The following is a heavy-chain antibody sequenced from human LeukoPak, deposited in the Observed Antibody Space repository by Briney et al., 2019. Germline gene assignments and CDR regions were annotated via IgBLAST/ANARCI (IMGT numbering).Heavy chain of an antibody. V-gene: IGHV4-59*01. Sequence: SETLSLTYTVSGGSISSYYWSWIRQPPGKGLEWIGYIYYSGSTNYNPSLKSRVTISVDTSKKQFSLNLRSVTAADTAVYYCVRGPYGSSISNWFDPWGQGLLVTVSS. D-gene: IGHD3-10*01. CDR1: GGSISSYY. J-gene: IGHJ5*02. CDR3: VRGPYGSSISNWFDP. CDR2: IYYSGST.